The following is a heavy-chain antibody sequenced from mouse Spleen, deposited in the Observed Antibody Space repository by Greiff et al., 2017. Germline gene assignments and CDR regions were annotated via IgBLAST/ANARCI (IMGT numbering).Heavy chain of an antibody. Sequence: VQGVESGAELVRPGASVTLSCKASGYTFTDYEMHWVKQTPVHGLEWIGAIDPETGGTAYNQKFKGKAILTADKSSSTAYMELRSLTSEDSAVYYCTRYSPVIYDGYYWGQGTTLTVSS. CDR1: GYTFTDYE. J-gene: IGHJ2*01. V-gene: IGHV1-15*01. D-gene: IGHD2-3*01. CDR2: IDPETGGT. CDR3: TRYSPVIYDGYY.